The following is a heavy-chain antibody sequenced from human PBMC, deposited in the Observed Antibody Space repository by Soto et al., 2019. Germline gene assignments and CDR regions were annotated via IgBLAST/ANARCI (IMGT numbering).Heavy chain of an antibody. V-gene: IGHV3-30*18. J-gene: IGHJ4*02. CDR3: SKGGGLYRTYFDH. CDR1: GFTFSSFG. Sequence: VKLVDSGGGVVHPGTSMRLSCTASGFTFSSFGMRWVRQAPGKGLEWVSVISYSGKGKYYAASVAGRFTISRDNSKNSICLDDDNLKVGDTAVFYCSKGGGLYRTYFDHWGQGAPVTVS. D-gene: IGHD3-16*01. CDR2: ISYSGKGK.